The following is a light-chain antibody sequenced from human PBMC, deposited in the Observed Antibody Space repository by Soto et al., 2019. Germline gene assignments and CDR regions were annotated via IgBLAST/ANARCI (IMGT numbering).Light chain of an antibody. Sequence: EIVLTQSPGTLSLSPGERATLSCRASQSLSSGYLAWYQQKPGQAPTILICAASSRATGIPDRFSGSGSGTDFSLTISRLEPEDFAVYYCHQYDTSPRTFGQGTKVEI. CDR2: AAS. V-gene: IGKV3-20*01. J-gene: IGKJ1*01. CDR3: HQYDTSPRT. CDR1: QSLSSGY.